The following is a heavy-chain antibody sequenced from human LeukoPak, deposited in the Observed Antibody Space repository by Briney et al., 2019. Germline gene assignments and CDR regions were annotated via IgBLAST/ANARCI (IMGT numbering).Heavy chain of an antibody. CDR1: GYTFTNYD. CDR3: ARGSGSIWYNL. J-gene: IGHJ4*02. D-gene: IGHD6-13*01. Sequence: ASVKVSCKASGYTFTNYDINWVRQATGQGLEWMGWMNPNSGNTGYAQKFQGRVTMTRNTSITTAYMKLRSLRSEDTAVYYCARGSGSIWYNLWGQGTLVTVSS. V-gene: IGHV1-8*01. CDR2: MNPNSGNT.